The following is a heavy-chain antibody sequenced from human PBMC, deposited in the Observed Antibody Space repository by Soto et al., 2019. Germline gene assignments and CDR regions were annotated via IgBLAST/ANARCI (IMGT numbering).Heavy chain of an antibody. CDR3: ARGFMAENY. V-gene: IGHV1-18*01. Sequence: QVHLVQSEGEVKKPGASVKVSCKTSGYTFSDYGVSWVRQAPGQGLEWMGWINTFNGHTQYEQKFQGRVTLSLDTSPRTVFLELTSLNFVDAAVFYCARGFMAENYWCQGTRVTVSS. CDR2: INTFNGHT. CDR1: GYTFSDYG. J-gene: IGHJ4*02.